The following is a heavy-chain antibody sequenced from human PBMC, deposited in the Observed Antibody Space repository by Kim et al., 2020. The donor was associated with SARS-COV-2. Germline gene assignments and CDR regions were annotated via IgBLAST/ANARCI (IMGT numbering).Heavy chain of an antibody. V-gene: IGHV3-23*01. D-gene: IGHD6-13*01. CDR2: ISGSGGST. CDR3: AKDKQRMSSSWYAGVYYFDY. J-gene: IGHJ4*02. CDR1: GFTFSSYA. Sequence: GGSLRLSCAASGFTFSSYAMSWVRQAPGKGLEWVSAISGSGGSTYYADSVKGRFTISRDNSKNTLYLQMNSLRAEDTAVYYCAKDKQRMSSSWYAGVYYFDYWGQGTLVTVSS.